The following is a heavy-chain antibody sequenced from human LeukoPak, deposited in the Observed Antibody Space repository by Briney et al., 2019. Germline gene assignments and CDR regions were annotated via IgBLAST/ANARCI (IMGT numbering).Heavy chain of an antibody. V-gene: IGHV4-28*05. CDR1: GYSISSSNY. J-gene: IGHJ3*02. Sequence: PSDTLSLTCAVSGYSISSSNYWAWIRQPPGKRLEWIGHIYYSGSIYYNPSLKSRVTMSVDTSKDQFSLKLSSVTAVDTAVYYCARKATTGPTKAAFDIWGQGTMVTVSS. CDR3: ARKATTGPTKAAFDI. D-gene: IGHD4-17*01. CDR2: IYYSGSI.